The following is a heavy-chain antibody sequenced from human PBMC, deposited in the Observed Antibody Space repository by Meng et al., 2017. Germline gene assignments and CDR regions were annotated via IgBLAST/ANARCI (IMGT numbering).Heavy chain of an antibody. CDR3: AAQKSRITGDDAFDI. V-gene: IGHV3-43*01. CDR1: GFTFDDYT. D-gene: IGHD7-27*01. J-gene: IGHJ3*02. CDR2: ISWDGGST. Sequence: GGSLRLPCAAPGFTFDDYTMHWVRQAPGKGLEWVSLISWDGGSTYYADSVKGRFTISRDNSKNTLYLQMNSLRTEDTALYYCAAQKSRITGDDAFDIWGQGTMVTVSS.